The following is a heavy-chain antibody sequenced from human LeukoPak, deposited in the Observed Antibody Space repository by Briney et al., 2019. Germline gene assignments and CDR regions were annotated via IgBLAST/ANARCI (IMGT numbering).Heavy chain of an antibody. CDR1: GFPHSHPI. V-gene: IGHV3-7*01. J-gene: IGHJ4*02. D-gene: IGHD2-8*02. CDR3: ATGGALGGRFVY. Sequence: GVSVTPLCAVWGFPHSHPIMLWLRPATEKGREGVGKMHEDESEIEDVDSVKGRFTISRDNAKNPLYLQMKSLRVEDTAVYYCATGGALGGRFVYWGQGALVTVSS. CDR2: MHEDESEI.